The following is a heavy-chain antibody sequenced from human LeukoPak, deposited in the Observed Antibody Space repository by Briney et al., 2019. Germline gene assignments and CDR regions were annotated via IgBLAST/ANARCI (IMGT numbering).Heavy chain of an antibody. CDR3: AKGHVQASLFSFFDS. CDR2: FVASATST. D-gene: IGHD1-1*01. CDR1: GFNFNNYA. J-gene: IGHJ4*02. V-gene: IGHV3-23*01. Sequence: GGDLRLSCSVSGFNFNNYAMTWVRQAPGRGLEWVSRFVASATSTYYADSVQGRFTISRNKSTNTLHLQMNSLRAEDTAIYYCAKGHVQASLFSFFDSWGQGSLVTVSS.